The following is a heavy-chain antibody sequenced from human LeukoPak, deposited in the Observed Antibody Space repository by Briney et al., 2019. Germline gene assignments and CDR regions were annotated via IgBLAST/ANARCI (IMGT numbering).Heavy chain of an antibody. Sequence: PGGSLRLSCAASGFTFSNYGMHWVRQAPGKWLEWVAPIRYDGSKKEYGDSVKGRFTISRDNSKNMVYLQMNSLRVEDTAMYYCVRTGETERFEYWGQGALVTVSS. CDR2: IRYDGSKK. CDR1: GFTFSNYG. D-gene: IGHD3/OR15-3a*01. V-gene: IGHV3-30*02. J-gene: IGHJ4*02. CDR3: VRTGETERFEY.